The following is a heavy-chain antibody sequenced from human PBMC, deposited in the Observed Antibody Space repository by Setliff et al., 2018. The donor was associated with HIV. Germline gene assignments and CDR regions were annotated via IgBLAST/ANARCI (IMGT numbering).Heavy chain of an antibody. CDR3: ARSLGTIWGYDY. J-gene: IGHJ4*02. CDR2: LYYSGRT. V-gene: IGHV4-59*01. CDR1: GGSFSGYY. D-gene: IGHD3-9*01. Sequence: ASETLSLTCTVYGGSFSGYYWSWIRQSPGKGLEWIGSLYYSGRTTYSPSLKSRVTISVDTSKNQFSLNLSSVTAADTAVYYCARSLGTIWGYDYWGQGTLVTVSS.